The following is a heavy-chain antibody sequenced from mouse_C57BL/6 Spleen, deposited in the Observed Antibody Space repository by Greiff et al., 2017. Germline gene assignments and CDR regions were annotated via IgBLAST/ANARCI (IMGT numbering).Heavy chain of an antibody. V-gene: IGHV1-55*01. CDR1: GYTFTSYW. CDR3: ARSDDYDPFAY. CDR2: IYPGSGST. J-gene: IGHJ3*01. D-gene: IGHD2-4*01. Sequence: VQLQQPGAELVKPGASVKMSCKASGYTFTSYWITWVKQRPGQGLEWIGDIYPGSGSTNYNEKFKSKATLTVDTSASTAYMPLSSLTSEDSAVYYCARSDDYDPFAYWGQGTLVTVSA.